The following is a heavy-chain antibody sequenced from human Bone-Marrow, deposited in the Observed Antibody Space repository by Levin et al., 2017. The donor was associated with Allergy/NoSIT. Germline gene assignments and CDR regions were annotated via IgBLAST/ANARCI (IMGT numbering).Heavy chain of an antibody. J-gene: IGHJ4*02. V-gene: IGHV3-66*04. Sequence: SCAASAFTVSNNYMSWVRQAPGKGLEWVALIYSAGSIRYADSVKGRFTVSRDNSKNTLFLQMSSLRVEDTAVYYCAGHTEGDCWGQGALVTVSS. CDR3: AGHTEGDC. CDR1: AFTVSNNY. CDR2: IYSAGSI. D-gene: IGHD4-11*01.